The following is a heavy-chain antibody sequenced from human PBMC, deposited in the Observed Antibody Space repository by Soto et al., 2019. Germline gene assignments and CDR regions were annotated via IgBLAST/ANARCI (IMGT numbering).Heavy chain of an antibody. D-gene: IGHD6-13*01. Sequence: PSETLSLACAVYGGSFSGYYWSWIRQPPGKGLEWIGEINHSGSTNYNPSLKSRVTISVDTSKNQFSLKLSSVTAADTAVYYCARASSWYPDYYGMDVWGQGTTVTVS. CDR1: GGSFSGYY. V-gene: IGHV4-34*01. CDR3: ARASSWYPDYYGMDV. J-gene: IGHJ6*02. CDR2: INHSGST.